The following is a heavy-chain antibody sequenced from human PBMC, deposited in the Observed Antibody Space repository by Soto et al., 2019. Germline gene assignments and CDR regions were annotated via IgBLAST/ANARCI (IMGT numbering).Heavy chain of an antibody. D-gene: IGHD2-15*01. CDR2: ISGSGGST. J-gene: IGHJ5*02. Sequence: EVQLLESGGGLVQPGGSLRLSCAASGFTFSSYAMSWVRQAPGKGLEWVSAISGSGGSTYYADSVKGRFTISRDNSKNTLYLQMNSLRAEDTAVYYCAKRYCSGGSSYSTLGWFDPWGQGTLVTVSS. V-gene: IGHV3-23*01. CDR1: GFTFSSYA. CDR3: AKRYCSGGSSYSTLGWFDP.